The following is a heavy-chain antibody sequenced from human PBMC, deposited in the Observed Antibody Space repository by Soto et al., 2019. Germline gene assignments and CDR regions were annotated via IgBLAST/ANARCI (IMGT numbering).Heavy chain of an antibody. CDR3: ARAPYYYGSGSYLRSYYYYYYMDV. CDR1: GFTVSSNY. CDR2: IYSGGST. Sequence: EVQLVESGGGLVQPGGSLRLSCAASGFTVSSNYMSWVRQAPGKGLEWVSVIYSGGSTYYADSVKGRFTISRHNSKNTLYLQMNSLIAEDTVVYYCARAPYYYGSGSYLRSYYYYYYMDVWGKGTTVTVSS. V-gene: IGHV3-53*04. J-gene: IGHJ6*03. D-gene: IGHD3-10*01.